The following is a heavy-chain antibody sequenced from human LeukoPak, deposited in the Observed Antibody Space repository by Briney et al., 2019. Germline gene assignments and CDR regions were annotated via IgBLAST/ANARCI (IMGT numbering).Heavy chain of an antibody. Sequence: GGSLRLSCAASGFTFSDYYMSWIRQAPGKGLEWVSYISSSGNTIYYADSVKGRFTISRDNARNSLHLQMNSLRADDTAVYYCAKDLPDYGDYIEGYWGQGTLVTVSS. J-gene: IGHJ4*02. CDR3: AKDLPDYGDYIEGY. D-gene: IGHD4-17*01. CDR2: ISSSGNTI. V-gene: IGHV3-11*01. CDR1: GFTFSDYY.